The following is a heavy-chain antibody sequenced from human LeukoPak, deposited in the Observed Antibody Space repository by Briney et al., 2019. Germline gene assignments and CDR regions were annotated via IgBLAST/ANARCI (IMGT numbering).Heavy chain of an antibody. J-gene: IGHJ4*02. D-gene: IGHD6-19*01. V-gene: IGHV3-21*01. CDR2: ITSPVGRM. CDR1: GFTFSTYS. CDR3: ETDGRSSGWYGFDY. Sequence: PGGPLRLSCAASGFTFSTYSMNWVRQAPGRGLEWVSSITSPVGRMYYADSLKGRITISRDNARSTLYLQMHSLRAEDTAVYYWETDGRSSGWYGFDYWGQGILVTVSS.